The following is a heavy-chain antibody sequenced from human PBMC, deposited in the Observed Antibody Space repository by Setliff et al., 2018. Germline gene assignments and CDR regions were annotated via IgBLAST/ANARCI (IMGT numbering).Heavy chain of an antibody. CDR3: ARESRYYYDNLGTLDY. CDR2: IYSSGST. J-gene: IGHJ4*02. CDR1: GGSIGSGDYY. Sequence: SETLSLTCTVSGGSIGSGDYYWSWIRHPPGKGLEWIGYIYSSGSTYYNPSLKSRVSLSVDTSKNQFSLKLSSVTAADTAVYYCARESRYYYDNLGTLDYWGQGTLVTVSS. V-gene: IGHV4-30-4*08. D-gene: IGHD3-22*01.